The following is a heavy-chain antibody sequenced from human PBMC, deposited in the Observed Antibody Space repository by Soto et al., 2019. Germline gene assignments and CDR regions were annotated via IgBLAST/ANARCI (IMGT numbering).Heavy chain of an antibody. CDR2: INPSGGST. Sequence: QVQLVQSGAEVKKPGASVKVSCKASGYTFTSSYIHWVRQAPGQGPAWMGIINPSGGSTTYARKFQGRVTMTRDTSTSTVSMELSSLRFEDTAMYYCARRDGYWGQGTLVTVSS. CDR1: GYTFTSSY. J-gene: IGHJ4*02. V-gene: IGHV1-46*01. CDR3: ARRDGY.